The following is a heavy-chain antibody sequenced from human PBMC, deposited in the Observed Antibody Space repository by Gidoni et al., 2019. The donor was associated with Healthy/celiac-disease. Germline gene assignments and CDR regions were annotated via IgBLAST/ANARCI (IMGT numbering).Heavy chain of an antibody. J-gene: IGHJ4*02. D-gene: IGHD3-22*01. Sequence: VQLVESGGGLVQPGGSLRLSCAASGFTFSSYSMNWVRQAPGKGLEWVSYISSSSSTIYYADSVKGRFTISRDNAKNSLYLQMNSLRAEDTAVYYCARDPDSSGYYSVRPRGYFDYWGQGTLVTVSS. CDR2: ISSSSSTI. V-gene: IGHV3-48*01. CDR3: ARDPDSSGYYSVRPRGYFDY. CDR1: GFTFSSYS.